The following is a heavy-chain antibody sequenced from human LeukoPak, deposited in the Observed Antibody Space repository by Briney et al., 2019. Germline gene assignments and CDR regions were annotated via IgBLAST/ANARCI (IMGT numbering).Heavy chain of an antibody. Sequence: GGSLRLSCAASGFIVSRNYMSWVRQAPGKGLEWVSVIYDGNTYYADSVRGRFTISRDNSKNTLYLQMNSLRAEDTAIYYCAGFVRGLPHWGQGALVTVSS. CDR1: GFIVSRNY. V-gene: IGHV3-53*01. CDR3: AGFVRGLPH. CDR2: IYDGNT. D-gene: IGHD3-10*01. J-gene: IGHJ4*02.